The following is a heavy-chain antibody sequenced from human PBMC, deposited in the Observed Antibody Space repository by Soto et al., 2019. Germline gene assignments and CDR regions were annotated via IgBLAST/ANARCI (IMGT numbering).Heavy chain of an antibody. J-gene: IGHJ5*01. CDR1: GGSVSSDNYY. CDR3: ARGGYDFWSGFYTAWFDS. Sequence: PSDTLSLTCTVSGGSVSSDNYYWSWIRQPPGKAPEWIGYIHNPGTTNYNPSLKSRVTMSVDTSKTQFYLKLTSVTAADTAVYYCARGGYDFWSGFYTAWFDSWGQGTLVTVS. V-gene: IGHV4-61*01. CDR2: IHNPGTT. D-gene: IGHD3-3*01.